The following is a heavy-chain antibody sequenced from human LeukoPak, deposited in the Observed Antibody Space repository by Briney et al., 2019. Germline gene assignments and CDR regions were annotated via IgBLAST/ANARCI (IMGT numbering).Heavy chain of an antibody. Sequence: GGSLRLSCAVSGFTFSSYSMNWVRQAPGKGLEWVSYISSSSSTIYYADSVKGRFTISRDNAKNSLYLQMNSLRAEDTAVYYCASQFGGDKYYFDYWGQGTLVTVSS. CDR3: ASQFGGDKYYFDY. J-gene: IGHJ4*02. CDR1: GFTFSSYS. D-gene: IGHD3-16*01. V-gene: IGHV3-48*01. CDR2: ISSSSSTI.